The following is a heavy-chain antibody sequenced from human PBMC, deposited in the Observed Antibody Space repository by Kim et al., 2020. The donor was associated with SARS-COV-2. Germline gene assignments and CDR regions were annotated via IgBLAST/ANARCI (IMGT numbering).Heavy chain of an antibody. CDR2: IRSKAYGGTT. V-gene: IGHV3-49*03. CDR3: TRALVGATPLGDY. J-gene: IGHJ4*02. CDR1: GFTFGDYA. D-gene: IGHD1-26*01. Sequence: GGSLRLSCTASGFTFGDYAMSWFRQAPGKGLEWVGFIRSKAYGGTTEYAASVKGRFTISRDDSKSIAYLQMNRLKTEDTAVYYCTRALVGATPLGDYWGQGTLVTVSS.